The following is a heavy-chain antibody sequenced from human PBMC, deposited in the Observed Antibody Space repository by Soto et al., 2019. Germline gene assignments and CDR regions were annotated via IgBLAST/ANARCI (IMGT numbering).Heavy chain of an antibody. D-gene: IGHD3-3*01. J-gene: IGHJ5*02. CDR2: INHSGST. CDR1: GGSFSGYH. CDR3: AREEYVRDFWSGYYRT. V-gene: IGHV4-34*01. Sequence: SETLSLTCAVYGGSFSGYHWSWIRQPPGKGLEWIGEINHSGSTNYNPSLKSRVTISVDTSKNQFSLKLSSVTAADTAVYYCAREEYVRDFWSGYYRTWGQGTLVIVSS.